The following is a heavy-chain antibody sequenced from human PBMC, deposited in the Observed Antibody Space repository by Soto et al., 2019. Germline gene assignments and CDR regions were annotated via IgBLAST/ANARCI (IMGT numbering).Heavy chain of an antibody. D-gene: IGHD6-13*01. V-gene: IGHV3-21*01. CDR3: ARDMLAAAAKGY. CDR2: ISSSSSYI. J-gene: IGHJ4*02. CDR1: GFTFSSDS. Sequence: GVALSLCCAASGFTFSSDSMNWVRQAQGKGLEWLSSISSSSSYIYYADSVKGRFTTSRDNAKNSLYLQMNSLRAEDTAVYYCARDMLAAAAKGYWGQGTLVTVSS.